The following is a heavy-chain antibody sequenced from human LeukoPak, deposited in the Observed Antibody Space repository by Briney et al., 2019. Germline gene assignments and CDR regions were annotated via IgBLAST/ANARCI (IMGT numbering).Heavy chain of an antibody. CDR3: ARDGMPGSGYDILYYYYYMDV. CDR1: GYTFTSYY. CDR2: INPSGGST. Sequence: ASVKVSFKASGYTFTSYYMHWVRQAPGQGLEWMGIINPSGGSTSYAQKFQGRVTMTRDMATSTVYMELSSLRSEDTAVYYCARDGMPGSGYDILYYYYYMDVWGKGTTVTVSS. J-gene: IGHJ6*03. V-gene: IGHV1-46*01. D-gene: IGHD5-12*01.